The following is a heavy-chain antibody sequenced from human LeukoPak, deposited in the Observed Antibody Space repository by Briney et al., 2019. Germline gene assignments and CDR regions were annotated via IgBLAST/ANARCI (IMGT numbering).Heavy chain of an antibody. CDR3: AKDWEEICSGGSCYIHNYSGMDL. CDR1: GFTFDDYA. V-gene: IGHV3-43*02. CDR2: ISGDGGST. Sequence: GGSLRLSCAASGFTFDDYAMHWVRQAPGKGLEWVSLISGDGGSTYYADSVKGRFTISRDNSKNSLYLQMNSLRTEDTDLYYWAKDWEEICSGGSCYIHNYSGMDLWGKGTTVTVSS. J-gene: IGHJ6*04. D-gene: IGHD2-15*01.